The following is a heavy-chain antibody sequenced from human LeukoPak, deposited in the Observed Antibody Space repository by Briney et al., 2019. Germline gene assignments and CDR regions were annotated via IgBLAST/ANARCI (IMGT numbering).Heavy chain of an antibody. J-gene: IGHJ6*03. Sequence: SETLSLTCAVYGGSFSGYYWSWIRQPPGKGLEWIGEINHSGSTNYNPSLKSRVTISVDTSKNQFSLKLSSVTAADTAVYYCARHWSGCDHGVSYYYYYYMDVWGKGTTVTISS. D-gene: IGHD5-12*01. CDR3: ARHWSGCDHGVSYYYYYYMDV. CDR2: INHSGST. V-gene: IGHV4-34*01. CDR1: GGSFSGYY.